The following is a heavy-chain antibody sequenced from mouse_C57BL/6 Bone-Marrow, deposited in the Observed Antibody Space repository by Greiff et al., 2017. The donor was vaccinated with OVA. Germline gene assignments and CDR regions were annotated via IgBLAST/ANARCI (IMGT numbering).Heavy chain of an antibody. J-gene: IGHJ4*01. CDR2: ISSGSSTI. CDR3: AKFYYYAMDY. V-gene: IGHV5-17*01. CDR1: GFTFSDYG. Sequence: EVQVVESGGGLVKPGGSLKLSCAASGFTFSDYGMHWVRQAPEKGLEWVAYISSGSSTIYYADTVKGRFTISRDNAKNTLFLQMTSLRSEDTAMYYCAKFYYYAMDYWGQGTSVTVSS.